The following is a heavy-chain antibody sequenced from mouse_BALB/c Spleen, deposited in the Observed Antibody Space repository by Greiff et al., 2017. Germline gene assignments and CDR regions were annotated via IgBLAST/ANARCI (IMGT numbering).Heavy chain of an antibody. J-gene: IGHJ3*01. CDR2: INPSNGRT. CDR1: GYTFTSYW. CDR3: TREGLVHYYVGFAY. V-gene: IGHV1S81*02. Sequence: QVQLQQPGAELVKPGASVKLSCKASGYTFTSYWMHWVKQRPGQGLEWIGEINPSNGRTNYDEKFKSKATLTVDTSSSTAYMQLSSLTSEDSAVYYCTREGLVHYYVGFAYWGQGTLVTVSA. D-gene: IGHD1-2*01.